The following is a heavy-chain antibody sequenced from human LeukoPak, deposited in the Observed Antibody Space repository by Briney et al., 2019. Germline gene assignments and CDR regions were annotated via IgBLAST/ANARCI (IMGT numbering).Heavy chain of an antibody. Sequence: SVKVSCKASGGTFSSYAISWVRQAPGQGLEWVGRIIPILGIANYAQKFQGRVTITADKSTSTAYMELSSLRSEDTAVYYCARDLQYYDSSGYSTSYPFDYWGQGTLVTVSS. D-gene: IGHD3-22*01. CDR1: GGTFSSYA. V-gene: IGHV1-69*04. CDR2: IIPILGIA. J-gene: IGHJ4*02. CDR3: ARDLQYYDSSGYSTSYPFDY.